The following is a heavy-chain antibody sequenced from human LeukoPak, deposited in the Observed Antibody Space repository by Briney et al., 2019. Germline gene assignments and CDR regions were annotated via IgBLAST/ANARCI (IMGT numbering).Heavy chain of an antibody. CDR1: GFTFSTSS. Sequence: GGSLRLSCAASGFTFSTSSMSWVRQAPGRGLEWASLFSGSSGRTYYADSVKGRFTISRDNSKNTLYLHMNSLRAEDTAIYYCAKRYCSGGSCYHRYFDYWGQGTLVTVSS. D-gene: IGHD2-15*01. CDR2: FSGSSGRT. V-gene: IGHV3-23*01. J-gene: IGHJ4*02. CDR3: AKRYCSGGSCYHRYFDY.